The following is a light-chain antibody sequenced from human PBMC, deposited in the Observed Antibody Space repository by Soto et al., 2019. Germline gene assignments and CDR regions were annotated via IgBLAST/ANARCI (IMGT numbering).Light chain of an antibody. CDR2: EVS. J-gene: IGKJ4*01. Sequence: DIVMTQTPLSLSVTPGQPASISCKSSQSLLHSNGKTYFYWYLQKPGQSPQRLIHEVSNRFSGVPAKFSGSGSGTDFTLRISRVEAEDVGIYYCMQSLGLPLTVGGGTKLESK. CDR3: MQSLGLPLT. V-gene: IGKV2D-29*02. CDR1: QSLLHSNGKTY.